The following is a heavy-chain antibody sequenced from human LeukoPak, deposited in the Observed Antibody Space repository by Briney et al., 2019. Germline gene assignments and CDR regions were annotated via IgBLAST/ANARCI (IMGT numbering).Heavy chain of an antibody. D-gene: IGHD3-10*01. Sequence: SETLSLTCTVSGASISSTTYYWGWIRQPPRKGLEWIASIYYSGSTYYNPSLKSRVTISVDTSKNQFSLNLNSVTAADTAVYYCARRPPSYSDNSGTYYLGGFVYWGQGTLVTVSS. J-gene: IGHJ4*02. CDR2: IYYSGST. CDR1: GASISSTTYY. CDR3: ARRPPSYSDNSGTYYLGGFVY. V-gene: IGHV4-39*07.